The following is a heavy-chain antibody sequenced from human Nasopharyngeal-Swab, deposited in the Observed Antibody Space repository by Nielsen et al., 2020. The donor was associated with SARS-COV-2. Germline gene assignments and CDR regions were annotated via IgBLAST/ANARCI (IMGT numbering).Heavy chain of an antibody. V-gene: IGHV1-69*05. Sequence: SVKVSCKASGGTFSSYAISWVRQAPGQGLEWMGGIIPIFGTANYAQKFQGRVTITTDESTSTAYMELSSLRSEDTAVYYCAKEKTTNTRGYFDFWGQGTLVTVSS. CDR2: IIPIFGTA. CDR3: AKEKTTNTRGYFDF. CDR1: GGTFSSYA. D-gene: IGHD1-7*01. J-gene: IGHJ4*02.